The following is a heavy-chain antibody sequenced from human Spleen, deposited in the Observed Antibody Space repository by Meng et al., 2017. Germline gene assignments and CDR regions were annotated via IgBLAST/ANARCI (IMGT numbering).Heavy chain of an antibody. Sequence: HQPSACMFNSAATVSLSAVVLSGCYHDYYWSLIPKPPVKRLEWIGDINHRGSNNFNPSLASQATISVDTSHNNLSLKLSSVTAADSALYYCARGPTTLAHDFDYWGQGTLVTVSS. V-gene: IGHV4-34*01. CDR3: ARGPTTLAHDFDY. D-gene: IGHD4-11*01. CDR2: INHRGSN. J-gene: IGHJ4*02. CDR1: SGCYHDYY.